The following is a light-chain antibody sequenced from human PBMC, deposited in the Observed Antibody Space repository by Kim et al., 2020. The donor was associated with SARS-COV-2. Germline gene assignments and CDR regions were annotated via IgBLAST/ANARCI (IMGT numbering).Light chain of an antibody. J-gene: IGKJ4*01. CDR3: MQGTHWPSL. Sequence: DVVMTQSPLSLPVTLGQPASISCRSSQSLVHSDGNTYLSWFQQRPGQSPRRLIYRVSNRDSGVPDRFSGSGSGTDFTLKISRVEADDVGVYYCMQGTHWPSLFGGGTKVDIK. CDR1: QSLVHSDGNTY. V-gene: IGKV2-30*02. CDR2: RVS.